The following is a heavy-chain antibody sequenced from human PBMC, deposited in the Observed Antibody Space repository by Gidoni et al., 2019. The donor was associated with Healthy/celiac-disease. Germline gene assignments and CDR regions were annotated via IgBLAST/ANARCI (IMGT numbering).Heavy chain of an antibody. J-gene: IGHJ6*02. D-gene: IGHD6-13*01. CDR3: AKDGIAAAVDYYYGMDV. Sequence: SSYGMHWVRQAPGKGLEWVAVISYDGSNKYYADSVKGRFTISRDNSKNTLYLQMNSLRAEDTAVYYCAKDGIAAAVDYYYGMDVWGQGTTVTVSS. CDR1: SSYG. V-gene: IGHV3-30*18. CDR2: ISYDGSNK.